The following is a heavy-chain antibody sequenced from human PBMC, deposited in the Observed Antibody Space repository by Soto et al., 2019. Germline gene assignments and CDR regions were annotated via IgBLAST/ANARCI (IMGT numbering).Heavy chain of an antibody. J-gene: IGHJ6*02. V-gene: IGHV4-4*02. Sequence: SETLSLTCAFSCGSIISSNWWSWVRQPPGKGLEWIGEIYHSGSTNYNPSLKSRVTISVDKSKNQFSLKLSSVTAADTAVYYCARVYYGDRVYGMDVWGQGTTVTVSS. CDR2: IYHSGST. CDR1: CGSIISSNW. CDR3: ARVYYGDRVYGMDV. D-gene: IGHD3-22*01.